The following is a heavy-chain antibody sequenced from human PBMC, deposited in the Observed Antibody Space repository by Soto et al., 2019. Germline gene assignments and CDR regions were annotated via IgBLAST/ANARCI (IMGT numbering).Heavy chain of an antibody. CDR2: ISGYNGHR. CDR3: VRDGVYGLGKSCDC. Sequence: QVQLVQSGAEVKKPGASVKVACKASGHTSTSYGISWVRQAAGQGLEWMGWISGYNGHRNHAQKSQGRVTMTTDTSTSTGYRELRGLRSDNTAVYYCVRDGVYGLGKSCDCWGHGTLVTLSS. D-gene: IGHD3-10*01. CDR1: GHTSTSYG. J-gene: IGHJ4*01. V-gene: IGHV1-18*01.